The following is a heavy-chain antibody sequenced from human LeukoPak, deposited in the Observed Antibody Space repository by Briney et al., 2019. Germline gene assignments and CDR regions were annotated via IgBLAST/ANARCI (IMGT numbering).Heavy chain of an antibody. Sequence: PGRSLRLSCAASGFTFSSYGMHWVRQAPGKGLEWVAVIWYDGSNKYYADSVKGRFTISRDNSKNTLYLQMNSLRAEDTAVYYCARVDSRYYYYGMDVWGQGTAVTVSS. CDR3: ARVDSRYYYYGMDV. J-gene: IGHJ6*02. CDR2: IWYDGSNK. CDR1: GFTFSSYG. V-gene: IGHV3-33*01. D-gene: IGHD3/OR15-3a*01.